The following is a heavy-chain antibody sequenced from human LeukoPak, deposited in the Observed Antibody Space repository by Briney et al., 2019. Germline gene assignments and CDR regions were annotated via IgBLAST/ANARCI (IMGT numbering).Heavy chain of an antibody. Sequence: GESLKISCKGSGYSFTIYWVGWVRQMPGKGLEWMGIIYPDDSDTRYSPSFRGQVTISADKSISTAYLQWSSLKASDTAMYYCARSPYSGSYYSDYWGQGTLVTVSS. CDR2: IYPDDSDT. J-gene: IGHJ4*02. D-gene: IGHD1-26*01. CDR1: GYSFTIYW. CDR3: ARSPYSGSYYSDY. V-gene: IGHV5-51*01.